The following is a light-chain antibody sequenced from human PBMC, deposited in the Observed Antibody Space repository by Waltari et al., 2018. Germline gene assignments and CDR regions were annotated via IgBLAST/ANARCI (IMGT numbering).Light chain of an antibody. V-gene: IGLV3-1*01. CDR2: QDI. Sequence: SYELTQPPSVSVSPGQTASITCPGHKLGDKFTSWYQQKPGQSPILVIYQDIKRPSGIPERFSGSSSGNTATLTISGTQTLDEADYYCQAWDSSTLVVFGGGTKLTVL. CDR1: KLGDKF. J-gene: IGLJ2*01. CDR3: QAWDSSTLVV.